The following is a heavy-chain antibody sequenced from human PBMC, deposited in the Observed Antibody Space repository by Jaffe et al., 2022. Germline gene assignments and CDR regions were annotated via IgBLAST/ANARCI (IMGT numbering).Heavy chain of an antibody. CDR2: ISYDGSNK. CDR3: AKDPGKTGY. D-gene: IGHD1-1*01. V-gene: IGHV3-30*18. Sequence: QVQLVESGGGVVQPGRSLRLSCAASGFTFSSYGMHWVRQAPGKGLEWVAVISYDGSNKYYADSVKGRFTISRDNSKNTLYLQMNSLRAEDTAVYYCAKDPGKTGYWGQGTLVTVSS. CDR1: GFTFSSYG. J-gene: IGHJ4*02.